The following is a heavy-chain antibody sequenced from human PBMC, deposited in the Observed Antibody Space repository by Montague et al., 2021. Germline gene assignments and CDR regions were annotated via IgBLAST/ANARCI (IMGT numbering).Heavy chain of an antibody. CDR1: GFPFSTFP. D-gene: IGHD3-22*01. J-gene: IGHJ5*02. CDR3: ARWRVYYDSSGYAA. V-gene: IGHV3-30-3*01. CDR2: ISHDGSNK. Sequence: SLRLSFSAPGFPFSTFPMHWVRQAPGKGLEWVALISHDGSNKYYADSVRGRFTVSRDNSKNTLYLQTSSLRADDTAVYYCARWRVYYDSSGYAAWGRGTLVTVSS.